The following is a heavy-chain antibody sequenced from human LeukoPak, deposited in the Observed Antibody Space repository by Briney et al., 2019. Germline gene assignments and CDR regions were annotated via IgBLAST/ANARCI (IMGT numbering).Heavy chain of an antibody. CDR2: IGGSGGRT. CDR1: GFTFSIYG. V-gene: IGHV3-23*01. D-gene: IGHD1-26*01. Sequence: GGSLRLSCAASGFTFSIYGMSWVRQAPGKGLEWVSAIGGSGGRTYNADSMKGRFTISRDNSKNTLYLQMNSLRVEDTAVYYCARDMMGATLYFDSWGQGTLVTVSS. CDR3: ARDMMGATLYFDS. J-gene: IGHJ4*02.